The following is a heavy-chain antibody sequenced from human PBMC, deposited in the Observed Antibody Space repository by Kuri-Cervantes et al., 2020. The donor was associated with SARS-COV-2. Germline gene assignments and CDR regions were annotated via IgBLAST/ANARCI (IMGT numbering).Heavy chain of an antibody. CDR1: GFTFSSYG. CDR2: IWYDGSNQ. Sequence: GGSLRLSCAASGFTFSSYGMHWVRQAPGKGLEWVAVIWYDGSNQYYVDSVKGRFTISRDNSKNTLYLQMNSLRAEDTAVYYCASELLWYFDLWGRGTLVTVSS. CDR3: ASELLWYFDL. J-gene: IGHJ2*01. V-gene: IGHV3-33*01. D-gene: IGHD1-26*01.